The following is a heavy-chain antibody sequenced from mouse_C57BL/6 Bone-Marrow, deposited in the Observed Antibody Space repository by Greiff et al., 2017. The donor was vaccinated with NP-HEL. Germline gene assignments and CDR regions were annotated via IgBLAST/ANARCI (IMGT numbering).Heavy chain of an antibody. CDR3: ARGYYAMDY. J-gene: IGHJ4*01. V-gene: IGHV1-50*01. Sequence: VQLQQPGAELVKPGASVKLSCKASGYTFTSYWMQWVKQRPGQGLEWIGEIDPFDSYTKYNQKFKGKATFTVYTSSSTAYMQLSSLTSEDSAVYYCARGYYAMDYWGQGTSVTVSS. CDR1: GYTFTSYW. CDR2: IDPFDSYT.